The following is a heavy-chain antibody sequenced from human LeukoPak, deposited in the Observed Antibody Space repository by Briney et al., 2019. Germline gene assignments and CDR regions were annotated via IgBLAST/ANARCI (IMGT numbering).Heavy chain of an antibody. V-gene: IGHV4-59*01. CDR3: ARGGYCSSTSCSSRETYWYFDL. CDR2: IYYSGST. CDR1: GGSISSYY. D-gene: IGHD2-2*03. J-gene: IGHJ2*01. Sequence: PSETLSLTCTVSGGSISSYYWSWIRQPPGKGLVLIGYIYYSGSTNYNPSLKSRVTISVDTSKNQFSLKLSSVTAADTAVYYCARGGYCSSTSCSSRETYWYFDLWGRGTLVTVSS.